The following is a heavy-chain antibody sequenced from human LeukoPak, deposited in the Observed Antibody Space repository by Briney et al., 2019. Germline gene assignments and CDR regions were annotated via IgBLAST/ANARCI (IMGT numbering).Heavy chain of an antibody. D-gene: IGHD3-10*01. Sequence: PGGSLRLSCAASGFTFSAYSMNWVRQAPGKGLEWISFIRHDSSDIYDADSVKGRFTISRDNGKNSVYLQTNSLRAEDTAVYYCVREWFGESIWGQGTLVTVSS. V-gene: IGHV3-48*01. CDR2: IRHDSSDI. CDR3: VREWFGESI. J-gene: IGHJ4*02. CDR1: GFTFSAYS.